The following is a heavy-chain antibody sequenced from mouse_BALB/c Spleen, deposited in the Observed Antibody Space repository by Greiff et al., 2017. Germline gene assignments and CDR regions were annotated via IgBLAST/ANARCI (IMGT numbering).Heavy chain of an antibody. CDR2: ISSGGSYT. V-gene: IGHV5-6-4*01. Sequence: EVKLVESGGGLVKPGGSLKLSCAASGFTFSSYTMSWVRQTPEKRLEWVATISSGGSYTYYPDSVKGRFTITRDNAKNTLYLQMSSLKSEDTAMYYCTRGDTPCAYGGQGTLVTVS. CDR1: GFTFSSYT. J-gene: IGHJ3*01. CDR3: TRGDTPCAY.